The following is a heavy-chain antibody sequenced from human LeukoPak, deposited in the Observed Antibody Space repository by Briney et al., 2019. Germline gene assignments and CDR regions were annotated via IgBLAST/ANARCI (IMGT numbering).Heavy chain of an antibody. V-gene: IGHV1-69*06. Sequence: GASVTVSCKASGGTFSNYAISWVRQAPGQGLEWMGEIIPIFGTTNYAQKFQGRVTITADKSTSTAYMELSSLRSDDTAVYYCARGSAAGNWYFALWGRGTLVTVSS. CDR2: IIPIFGTT. CDR3: ARGSAAGNWYFAL. J-gene: IGHJ2*01. CDR1: GGTFSNYA. D-gene: IGHD6-13*01.